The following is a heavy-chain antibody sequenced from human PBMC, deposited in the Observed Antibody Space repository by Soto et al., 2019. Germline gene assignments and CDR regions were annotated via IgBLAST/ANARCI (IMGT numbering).Heavy chain of an antibody. V-gene: IGHV3-23*01. Sequence: PGGSLRLSCASSGFTLSMSAVNWVRQAPGKGLEWVSYISDSGDRTYYADSVKGRFTISRDRSKNTVSLQMDSLRAEDTAVYYCAKDRGIIVKGGDAFDVWGQGTKVTVSS. CDR3: AKDRGIIVKGGDAFDV. CDR1: GFTLSMSA. CDR2: ISDSGDRT. J-gene: IGHJ3*01. D-gene: IGHD3-16*02.